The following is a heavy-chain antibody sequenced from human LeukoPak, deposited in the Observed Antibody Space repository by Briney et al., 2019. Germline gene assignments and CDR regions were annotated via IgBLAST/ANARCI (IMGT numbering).Heavy chain of an antibody. Sequence: SETLSLTCAVYGGSFSGNYWSWIRQPPGKGLEWIGDINHSGTTNYSPSLKSRVTISVDTTKNQFSLKLSSVTAADTAVFYCARRTGTYYYDSSGYSPWRYYFDYWGQGTLVTVSS. V-gene: IGHV4-34*01. J-gene: IGHJ4*02. CDR2: INHSGTT. CDR1: GGSFSGNY. D-gene: IGHD3-22*01. CDR3: ARRTGTYYYDSSGYSPWRYYFDY.